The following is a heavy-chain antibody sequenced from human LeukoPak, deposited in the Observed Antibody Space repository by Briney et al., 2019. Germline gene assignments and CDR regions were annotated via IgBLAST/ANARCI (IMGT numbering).Heavy chain of an antibody. Sequence: SDTLSLTCSVSGTPISSDYWSWIRQPPGKGLEWIGNIYSSETTKYNPSLRSRATISGDTSKNQFSLKLSSVTAADTAVYYCARHFPYCGGDCPYYYMDVWGKGTTVTVSS. J-gene: IGHJ6*03. CDR2: IYSSETT. CDR3: ARHFPYCGGDCPYYYMDV. D-gene: IGHD2-21*02. CDR1: GTPISSDY. V-gene: IGHV4-4*09.